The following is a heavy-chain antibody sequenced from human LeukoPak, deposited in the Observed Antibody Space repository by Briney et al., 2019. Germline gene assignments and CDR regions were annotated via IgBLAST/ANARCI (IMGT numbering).Heavy chain of an antibody. D-gene: IGHD2-21*02. CDR2: IYPGDSDT. CDR3: ARRVCGGDCLRENWFDP. CDR1: GYSFTSYW. Sequence: GESLKISCKGSGYSFTSYWIGWVRQMPGKGLEWMGIIYPGDSDTRYSPSFQGQVTISADKPISTAYLQWSSLKASDTAMYYCARRVCGGDCLRENWFDPWGQGTLVTVSS. J-gene: IGHJ5*02. V-gene: IGHV5-51*01.